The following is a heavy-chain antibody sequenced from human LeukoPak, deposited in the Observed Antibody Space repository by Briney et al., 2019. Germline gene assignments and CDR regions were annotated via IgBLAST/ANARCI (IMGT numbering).Heavy chain of an antibody. CDR3: AKIGVSGSWFFDL. CDR2: ISANSFYT. D-gene: IGHD1-1*01. Sequence: GGSLRLSCAASGFTFSNHGMSWVRQAPGKGLEWVSSISANSFYTYYADFVKGRFTVSRDNSKNTLYLQMNNMAAEDTAVYFCAKIGVSGSWFFDLWGRGTLLSVSS. J-gene: IGHJ2*01. V-gene: IGHV3-23*01. CDR1: GFTFSNHG.